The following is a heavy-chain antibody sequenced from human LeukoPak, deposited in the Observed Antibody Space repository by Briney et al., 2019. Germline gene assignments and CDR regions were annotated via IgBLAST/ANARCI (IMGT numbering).Heavy chain of an antibody. CDR1: GFTFSRYS. CDR2: ISSSSSYI. J-gene: IGHJ4*02. Sequence: PGGSLRLSCAASGFTFSRYSMNWVRQAPGKGLEWVSSISSSSSYIYYADSVKGRFTISRDNAKNSLYLQMNSLRAEDTAVYYCASCICGSCSLDYWGQGTLVTVSS. CDR3: ASCICGSCSLDY. V-gene: IGHV3-21*01. D-gene: IGHD2-15*01.